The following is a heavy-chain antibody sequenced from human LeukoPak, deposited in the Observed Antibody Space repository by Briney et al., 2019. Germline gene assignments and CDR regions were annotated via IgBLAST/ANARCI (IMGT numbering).Heavy chain of an antibody. J-gene: IGHJ5*02. Sequence: PSETLSLTCTVSGGSISSYYWSWLRQPPGKGLEWIGYIYYSGSTNYNPSLKSRVTISVDTSKNQFSLKLSSVTAADTAVYYCARSGIAAAGYRTRFDPWGQGTLATVSS. CDR3: ARSGIAAAGYRTRFDP. CDR2: IYYSGST. CDR1: GGSISSYY. V-gene: IGHV4-59*12. D-gene: IGHD6-13*01.